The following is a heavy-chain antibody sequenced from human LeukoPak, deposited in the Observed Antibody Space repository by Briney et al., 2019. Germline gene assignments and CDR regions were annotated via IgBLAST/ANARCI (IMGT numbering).Heavy chain of an antibody. J-gene: IGHJ4*02. CDR1: GFTFSNYG. D-gene: IGHD5-24*01. Sequence: GGSLRLSCAASGFTFSNYGMHWVRQAPGKGLEWVAVISYDGSNKYYADSLKGRFTIFRDNSKNTLYLQMNSLRAEDTAVYYCAKDHIEMATILDYWGQGTLVTVSS. CDR3: AKDHIEMATILDY. CDR2: ISYDGSNK. V-gene: IGHV3-30*18.